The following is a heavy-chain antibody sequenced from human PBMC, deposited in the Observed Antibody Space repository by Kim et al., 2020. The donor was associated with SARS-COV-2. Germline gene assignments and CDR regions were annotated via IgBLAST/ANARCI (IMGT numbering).Heavy chain of an antibody. V-gene: IGHV3-23*03. CDR2: IYSGGSTT. D-gene: IGHD6-6*01. J-gene: IGHJ5*02. CDR1: GFTFSNYA. CDR3: AKGPRGQLAVGDWFDT. Sequence: GGSLRLSCVGSGFTFSNYAMSWIRQAPGKGLEWVSVIYSGGSTTYYPDSGEGRFTISRDNSKNTVHLQMNSLRDEDTAVYHCAKGPRGQLAVGDWFDTWGQGTLVTVSS.